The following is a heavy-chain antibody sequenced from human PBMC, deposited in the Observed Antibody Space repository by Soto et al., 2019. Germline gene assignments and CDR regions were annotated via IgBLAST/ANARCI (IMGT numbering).Heavy chain of an antibody. CDR3: AKGGRQWLVTSDFNY. D-gene: IGHD6-19*01. CDR1: GFTFSDYA. CDR2: VSHDGRNT. V-gene: IGHV3-30*18. J-gene: IGHJ4*02. Sequence: VQLVESGGGVVQPGRSLRLSCAASGFTFSDYAMHWVRQAPGKGLEWVAVVSHDGRNTHYADSVKGRFTISRDSSKNTVSLEMTSLGAEDTAVYYCAKGGRQWLVTSDFNYWGQGALVNVSS.